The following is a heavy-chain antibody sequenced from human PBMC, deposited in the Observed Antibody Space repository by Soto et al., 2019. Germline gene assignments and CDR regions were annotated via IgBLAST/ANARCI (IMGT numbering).Heavy chain of an antibody. CDR3: ANFLGIVAIPDAFDI. V-gene: IGHV3-23*01. J-gene: IGHJ3*02. CDR1: GFTFSSYA. Sequence: EVQLLESGGGLGQPGGSLRLSCAASGFTFSSYAMSWVRQAPGKGLEWVSAISGSGGSTYYADSVKGLFTISRDNSKNMLSLHMNSVRAVDTAVYYCANFLGIVAIPDAFDIWGQVTMVTVSS. D-gene: IGHD5-12*01. CDR2: ISGSGGST.